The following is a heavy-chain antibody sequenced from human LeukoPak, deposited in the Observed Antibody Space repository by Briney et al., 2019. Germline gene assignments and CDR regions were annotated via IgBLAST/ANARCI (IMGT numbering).Heavy chain of an antibody. J-gene: IGHJ4*02. V-gene: IGHV3-48*04. D-gene: IGHD1/OR15-1a*01. Sequence: PGRSLRLSCAASGFTFTTYGMHWVRQAPGKGLEWLSYISSSGNIKYYADSVMGRFNISRDNAKNSLYLHMNSLRVEDTAVYYCGKQIDSWGQGTLVTVSS. CDR3: GKQIDS. CDR1: GFTFTTYG. CDR2: ISSSGNIK.